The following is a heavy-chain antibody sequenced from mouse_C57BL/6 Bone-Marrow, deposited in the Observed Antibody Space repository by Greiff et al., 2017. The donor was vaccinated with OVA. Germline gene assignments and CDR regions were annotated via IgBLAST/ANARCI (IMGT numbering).Heavy chain of an antibody. CDR2: IYPGSGST. Sequence: QVQLQQPGAELVKPGASVKMSCKASGYTFTSYWITWVKQRPGQGLEWIGDIYPGSGSTNYNEKFKSKATLTVDTSSSTAYMQLSSLTSEDSAVYYCARDWEDSSGSLYYFDYWGQGTTLTVSS. CDR1: GYTFTSYW. CDR3: ARDWEDSSGSLYYFDY. V-gene: IGHV1-55*01. J-gene: IGHJ2*01. D-gene: IGHD3-2*02.